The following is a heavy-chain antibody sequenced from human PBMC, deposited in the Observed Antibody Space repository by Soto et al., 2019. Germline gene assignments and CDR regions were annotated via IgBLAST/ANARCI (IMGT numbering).Heavy chain of an antibody. CDR2: ISYDGSNK. J-gene: IGHJ6*02. CDR3: ARDLYGSSGWYYYYYGMGV. D-gene: IGHD6-19*01. Sequence: QVQLVESGGGVVQPGRSMRLSCAASGFTFSSYAMHWVRQAPGKGLEWVAVISYDGSNKYYADSVKGRFTISRDNSKNTLYLQMNSLRAEDTAVYYCARDLYGSSGWYYYYYGMGVWGQGTTVTVSS. V-gene: IGHV3-30-3*01. CDR1: GFTFSSYA.